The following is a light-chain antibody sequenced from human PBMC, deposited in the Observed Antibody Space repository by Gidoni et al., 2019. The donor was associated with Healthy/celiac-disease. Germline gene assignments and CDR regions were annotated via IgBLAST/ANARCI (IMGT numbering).Light chain of an antibody. J-gene: IGKJ3*01. CDR3: QQYDNLPFT. Sequence: DIQLPQSPSSLSASVGDRVTSTCQASQDISNYLNWYQQKPGKAPKLLIYDASNLETGVPSRFSGSGSGTDFTFTISSLQPEDIATYYCQQYDNLPFTFGPGTKVDIK. V-gene: IGKV1-33*01. CDR1: QDISNY. CDR2: DAS.